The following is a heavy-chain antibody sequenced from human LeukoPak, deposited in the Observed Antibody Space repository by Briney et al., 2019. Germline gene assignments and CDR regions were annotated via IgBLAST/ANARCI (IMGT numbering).Heavy chain of an antibody. CDR2: ISGSGGST. CDR1: GFTFSSYA. D-gene: IGHD3-10*01. CDR3: ARKRGVLSVYYYGMDV. V-gene: IGHV3-23*01. J-gene: IGHJ6*02. Sequence: PGGSLRLSCAAAGFTFSSYAMSWVRQAPGKGLECVSAISGSGGSTYYADSVKGRFTISRDNSKNTLYLQMNSLRAEDTAVYYCARKRGVLSVYYYGMDVSGQGTTVTVSS.